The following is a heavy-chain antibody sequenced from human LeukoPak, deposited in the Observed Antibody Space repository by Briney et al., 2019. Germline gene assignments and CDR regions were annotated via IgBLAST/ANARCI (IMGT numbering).Heavy chain of an antibody. CDR2: ISSSSSTI. Sequence: GGSLRLSCAASGFTFSSYSMNWVRQAPGKGLEWVSYISSSSSTIYYADSVKGRFTISRDNAKNSLYLQMNNLRAEDTAVYYCARDRSIAGAWFDPWGQGTLVTVSS. V-gene: IGHV3-48*01. J-gene: IGHJ5*02. D-gene: IGHD1-26*01. CDR3: ARDRSIAGAWFDP. CDR1: GFTFSSYS.